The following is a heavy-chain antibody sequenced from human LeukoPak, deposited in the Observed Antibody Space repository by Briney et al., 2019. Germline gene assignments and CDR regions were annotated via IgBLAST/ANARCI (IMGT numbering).Heavy chain of an antibody. CDR2: ISGSGGGT. CDR1: GITLSNYG. Sequence: GGSLRLSCAVSGITLSNYGMSWVRQAPGKGLEWVAGISGSGGGTHYADSVKGRFTISRDNHKKTLHLQMNSLRAEDTAVYFCAKRGVVIRVILVGFHKEAYYFDSWGQGALVIVSS. V-gene: IGHV3-23*01. CDR3: AKRGVVIRVILVGFHKEAYYFDS. J-gene: IGHJ4*02. D-gene: IGHD3-10*01.